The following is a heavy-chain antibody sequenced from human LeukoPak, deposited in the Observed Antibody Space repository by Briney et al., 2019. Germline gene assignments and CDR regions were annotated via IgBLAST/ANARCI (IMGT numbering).Heavy chain of an antibody. J-gene: IGHJ5*02. CDR2: IYYSGST. CDR1: GGSISSSSYY. CDR3: ARVTPLLFRWFDP. V-gene: IGHV4-39*07. Sequence: PSETLSLTCTVSGGSISSSSYYWGWIRQPPGKGLEWIGSIYYSGSTYYNPPLKSPVTISVDTSKNQFSLKLSSVTAADTAVYYCARVTPLLFRWFDPWGQGTLVTVS. D-gene: IGHD2/OR15-2a*01.